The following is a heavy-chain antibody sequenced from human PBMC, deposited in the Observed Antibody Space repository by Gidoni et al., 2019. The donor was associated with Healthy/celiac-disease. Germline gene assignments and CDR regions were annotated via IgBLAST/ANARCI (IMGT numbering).Heavy chain of an antibody. CDR3: ARVVCSGGRCYLDY. J-gene: IGHJ4*02. CDR2: IYYSGST. D-gene: IGHD2-15*01. CDR1: GGSISRGGYY. Sequence: GGSISRGGYYWSWIRQHPGKCLSWIWYIYYSGSTYYNPYLTSRVTISVDTSKNQFSLKLSSVTAADTAVYYCARVVCSGGRCYLDYWGKGTLVTVSS. V-gene: IGHV4-31*02.